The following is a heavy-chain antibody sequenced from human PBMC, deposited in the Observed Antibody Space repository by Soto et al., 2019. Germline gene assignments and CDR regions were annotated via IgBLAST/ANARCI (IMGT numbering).Heavy chain of an antibody. CDR2: IKSKTDGGTT. D-gene: IGHD2-15*01. CDR3: TTGDCSGGSCYSGYYGMDV. V-gene: IGHV3-15*07. J-gene: IGHJ6*02. Sequence: PGGSLRLSCAASGFTFSNAWMNWVRQAPGKGLEWVGRIKSKTDGGTTDYAAPVKGRFTISRDDSKNTLYLQMNSLKTEDTAVYYCTTGDCSGGSCYSGYYGMDVWGQGTTVTVSS. CDR1: GFTFSNAW.